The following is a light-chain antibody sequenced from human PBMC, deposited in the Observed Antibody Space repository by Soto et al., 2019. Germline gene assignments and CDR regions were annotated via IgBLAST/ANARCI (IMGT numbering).Light chain of an antibody. Sequence: QSVLTQPPSASGAPGQRVTLSCTGSGSNVGADYYVHWYQQHPGTAPKLLIYSNINRPSGVPDRFSGSKSGASAALAIAGVQDEDEEDYYCHSYDSGLGCVFGTGTKLTVL. CDR3: HSYDSGLGCV. J-gene: IGLJ1*01. CDR2: SNI. V-gene: IGLV1-40*01. CDR1: GSNVGADYY.